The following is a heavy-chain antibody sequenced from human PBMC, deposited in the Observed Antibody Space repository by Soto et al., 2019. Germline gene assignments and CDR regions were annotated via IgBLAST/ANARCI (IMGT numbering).Heavy chain of an antibody. V-gene: IGHV3-23*01. J-gene: IGHJ4*02. Sequence: GGSLRLSCAASGFTFSSYAMSWVRQAPGKGLEWVSAISGSGGSTYYADSVKGRFTISRDNSKNTLYLQMNSLRAEDTAVYYCAKDLTTIFGVVTHFDYWGQGTLVTVSS. D-gene: IGHD3-3*01. CDR2: ISGSGGST. CDR3: AKDLTTIFGVVTHFDY. CDR1: GFTFSSYA.